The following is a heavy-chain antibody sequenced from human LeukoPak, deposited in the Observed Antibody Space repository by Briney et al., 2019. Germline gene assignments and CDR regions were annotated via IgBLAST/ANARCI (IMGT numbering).Heavy chain of an antibody. CDR3: ARRTGYNFYYLDV. J-gene: IGHJ6*03. CDR2: ISTYNGNA. D-gene: IGHD3/OR15-3a*01. CDR1: GYIFTRYG. V-gene: IGHV1-18*01. Sequence: ASVKVSCKTSGYIFTRYGISWVRQAPGQGLECMAWISTYNGNADYAQKFQGRASMTTDTSTSTAYMELRSLRSDDTAVYYCARRTGYNFYYLDVWGQGTTVIVSS.